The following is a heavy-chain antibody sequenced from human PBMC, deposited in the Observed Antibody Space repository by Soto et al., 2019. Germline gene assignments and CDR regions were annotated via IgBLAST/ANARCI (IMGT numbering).Heavy chain of an antibody. CDR3: ARTSSGGMDV. D-gene: IGHD3-22*01. V-gene: IGHV1-46*01. CDR2: INPSGGST. Sequence: QVQLVQSGAEVKKPGASVKVSCKASGYTFTSYYMHWVRQAPGQGLEWMGIINPSGGSTSYAQKFQGRVTMPRDTYTSTVYMELSSLRSEDTAVYYCARTSSGGMDVWGQGTTVTVSS. CDR1: GYTFTSYY. J-gene: IGHJ6*02.